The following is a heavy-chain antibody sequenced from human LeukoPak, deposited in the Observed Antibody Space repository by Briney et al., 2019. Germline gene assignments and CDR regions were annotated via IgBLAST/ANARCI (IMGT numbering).Heavy chain of an antibody. J-gene: IGHJ5*01. D-gene: IGHD3-10*01. V-gene: IGHV4-59*01. Sequence: SETLSLTCTVFGGSISTYYWTWIRQPPGKGLEWIGYNHYTGSTNHNPSLKSRVTMSVDTSKNQFSLKLSSVTAADTAVYYCARGRSGGDWFDSWGQGTPVTVSS. CDR1: GGSISTYY. CDR3: ARGRSGGDWFDS. CDR2: NHYTGST.